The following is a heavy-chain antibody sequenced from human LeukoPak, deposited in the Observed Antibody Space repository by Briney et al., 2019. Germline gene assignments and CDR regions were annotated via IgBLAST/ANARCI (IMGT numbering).Heavy chain of an antibody. V-gene: IGHV3-23*01. J-gene: IGHJ4*02. CDR2: ISGSGAST. Sequence: GGSLRLSCLTSGFTFSTNAMSWVRQAPGKGLEWLSGISGSGASTYYADSVTGRFTISRDNSRNTLYLQMNSLRGDDTAVYYCAKDVGKWESLHFFDYWGQGTLVTVSS. D-gene: IGHD1-26*01. CDR1: GFTFSTNA. CDR3: AKDVGKWESLHFFDY.